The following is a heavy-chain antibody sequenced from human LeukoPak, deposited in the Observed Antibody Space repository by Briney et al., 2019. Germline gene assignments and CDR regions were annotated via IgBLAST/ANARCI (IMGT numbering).Heavy chain of an antibody. CDR1: GYTFTGYY. D-gene: IGHD3-10*01. CDR3: ARDRPRWFGELLYPFFDY. V-gene: IGHV1-2*02. J-gene: IGHJ4*02. CDR2: INPNSGGT. Sequence: ASVKVSCKASGYTFTGYYMHWVRQAPGQGLEWMGWINPNSGGTNYAQKLQGRVTMTTDTSTSTAYMELRSLRSDDTAVYYCARDRPRWFGELLYPFFDYWGQGTLVTVSS.